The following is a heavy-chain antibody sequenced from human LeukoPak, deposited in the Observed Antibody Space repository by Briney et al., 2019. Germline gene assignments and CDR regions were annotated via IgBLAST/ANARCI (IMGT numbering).Heavy chain of an antibody. V-gene: IGHV3-74*01. CDR1: GFTFSSYW. D-gene: IGHD2-21*01. Sequence: PGGSLRLSCAASGFTFSSYWMHWVRQAPGKGLVWVSRINSDGSRTSYADSVKGRFTISRENAKNTLYMQMNSLRAEDTAVYYCARAPNDVVSPHFYIWGRGTLVTVSS. CDR2: INSDGSRT. J-gene: IGHJ2*01. CDR3: ARAPNDVVSPHFYI.